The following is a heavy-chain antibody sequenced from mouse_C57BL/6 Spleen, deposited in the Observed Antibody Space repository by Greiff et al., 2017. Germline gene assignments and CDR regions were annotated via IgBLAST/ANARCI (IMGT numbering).Heavy chain of an antibody. CDR2: ISSGSSTI. CDR1: GFTFSDYG. V-gene: IGHV5-17*01. Sequence: EVQGVESGGGLVKPGGSLKLSCAASGFTFSDYGMHWVRQSPEKGLEWVAYISSGSSTIYYADTVKGRFTISRDNAKNTLFLQMTSLRSEDTAMYYCAIDSSGYVLAYWGQGTLVTVSA. J-gene: IGHJ3*01. D-gene: IGHD3-2*02. CDR3: AIDSSGYVLAY.